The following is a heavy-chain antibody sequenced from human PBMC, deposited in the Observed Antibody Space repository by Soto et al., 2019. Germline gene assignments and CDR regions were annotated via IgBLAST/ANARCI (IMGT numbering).Heavy chain of an antibody. D-gene: IGHD2-2*01. Sequence: PSETLSLTCAVYGGSFSGYYWSWIRQPPGKGLEWIGEINHSGSTNYNPSLKSRVTISVDTSKNQFSLKVSSVTAADTALYYCARLDCSSSSCYLNYWGQGTLVTVSS. V-gene: IGHV4-34*01. CDR1: GGSFSGYY. CDR3: ARLDCSSSSCYLNY. CDR2: INHSGST. J-gene: IGHJ4*02.